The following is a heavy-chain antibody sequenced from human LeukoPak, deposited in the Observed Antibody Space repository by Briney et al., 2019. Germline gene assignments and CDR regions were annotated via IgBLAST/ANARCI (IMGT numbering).Heavy chain of an antibody. Sequence: ASVKVSCRASGFTFTRYYMHWVRQVHGQGLEWRGRINLNTGVTMYQRLFQGRVTLTRVTSINTAYMELNWLTSDHTAVYYCARDYFGSGSYSDAWGQGTLVTVSS. CDR3: ARDYFGSGSYSDA. D-gene: IGHD3-10*01. V-gene: IGHV1-2*02. CDR2: INLNTGVT. CDR1: GFTFTRYY. J-gene: IGHJ1*01.